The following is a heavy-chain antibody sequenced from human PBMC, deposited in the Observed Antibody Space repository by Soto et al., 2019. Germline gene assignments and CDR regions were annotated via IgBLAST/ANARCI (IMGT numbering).Heavy chain of an antibody. CDR3: AKASSTISPAY. CDR1: GFTFTDYA. D-gene: IGHD5-12*01. V-gene: IGHV3-23*01. CDR2: ISGSASST. J-gene: IGHJ4*02. Sequence: EVQLLESGGGLVQPGGSLRLSCAASGFTFTDYAMTWVRQAPGKGLEWVSSISGSASSTVYAGSVKGRFTISRDNSRNTVSLQMNSLRAADTAVYYCAKASSTISPAYWGQGTLVTVSS.